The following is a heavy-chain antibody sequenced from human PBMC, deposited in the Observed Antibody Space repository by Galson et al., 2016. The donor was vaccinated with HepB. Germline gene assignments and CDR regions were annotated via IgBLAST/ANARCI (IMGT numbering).Heavy chain of an antibody. Sequence: ETLSLTCTVSGDSISHYYWSWIRQPPGKGLEWIGYFYYGGSPNYSPSLKSRVSISVDTSRNQFSLILTSMTAADTAVYYCVREAGKTSSWYVDSWGQGTLVTVSS. V-gene: IGHV4-59*01. D-gene: IGHD6-13*01. CDR2: FYYGGSP. J-gene: IGHJ4*02. CDR1: GDSISHYY. CDR3: VREAGKTSSWYVDS.